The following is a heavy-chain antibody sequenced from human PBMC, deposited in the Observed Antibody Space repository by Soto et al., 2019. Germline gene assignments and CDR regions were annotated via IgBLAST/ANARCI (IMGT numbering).Heavy chain of an antibody. J-gene: IGHJ6*02. Sequence: QVQLVESGGGVVQPGRFLRLSCAASGFTFSSYGMHWVRQAPGKGLEWVAVIWYDGSNKYYADSVKGRFTISRDNSKNTLYLQMNSLRAEDTAVYYCARGRVRPWLVTKQGTYYYGMDVWGQGTTVTVSS. V-gene: IGHV3-33*01. CDR1: GFTFSSYG. CDR3: ARGRVRPWLVTKQGTYYYGMDV. CDR2: IWYDGSNK. D-gene: IGHD3-9*01.